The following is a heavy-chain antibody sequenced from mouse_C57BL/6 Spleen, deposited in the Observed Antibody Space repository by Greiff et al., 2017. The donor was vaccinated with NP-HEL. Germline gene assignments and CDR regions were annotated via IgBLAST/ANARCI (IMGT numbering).Heavy chain of an antibody. J-gene: IGHJ3*01. V-gene: IGHV1-55*01. CDR2: IYHGSGST. Sequence: QVQLQQPGAELVKPGASVKMSCKASGYTFTSYWITWVKQRPGQGLEWIGDIYHGSGSTNYNEKFKSKATLTVDTSSSTAYMQLSSLTSEDSAVYYCAREEGRRGGSWFAYWGQGTLVTVSA. D-gene: IGHD2-14*01. CDR3: AREEGRRGGSWFAY. CDR1: GYTFTSYW.